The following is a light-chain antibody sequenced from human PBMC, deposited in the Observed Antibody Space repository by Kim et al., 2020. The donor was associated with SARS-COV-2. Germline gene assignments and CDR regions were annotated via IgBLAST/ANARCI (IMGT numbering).Light chain of an antibody. CDR2: GKN. J-gene: IGLJ3*02. CDR1: SLRSYY. CDR3: NSRVSSGWV. Sequence: SSELTQDPAVSVALGQTVRITCQGDSLRSYYASWYKQKPGQAPVLVIYGKNNRPSGIPDRFSGSSSGNTASLTITGAQAEDEADYYCNSRVSSGWVFGGGTQLTVL. V-gene: IGLV3-19*01.